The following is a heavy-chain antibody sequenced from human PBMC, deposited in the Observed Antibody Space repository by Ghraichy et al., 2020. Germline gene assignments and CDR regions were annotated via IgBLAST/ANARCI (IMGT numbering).Heavy chain of an antibody. CDR3: ARDFDY. Sequence: GGSLRLSCAASGFMFSSYWMSLVRQAPGKGLEWVANIKQDGSEKYYVDSVKGRFTISRDNAKNSLYLQMNSLRAEDTAVYYCARDFDYWGQGTLVTVSS. CDR2: IKQDGSEK. V-gene: IGHV3-7*01. CDR1: GFMFSSYW. J-gene: IGHJ4*02.